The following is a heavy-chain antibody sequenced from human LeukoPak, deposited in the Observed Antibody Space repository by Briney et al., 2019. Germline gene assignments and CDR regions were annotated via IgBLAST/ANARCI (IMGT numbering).Heavy chain of an antibody. CDR3: ARDKDMGAVAGTFDY. J-gene: IGHJ4*02. V-gene: IGHV1-18*01. D-gene: IGHD6-19*01. CDR1: GYTFTSIG. CDR2: ISAYNGHT. Sequence: ASVKVSCKASGYTFTSIGVSWVRQAPGQGLEWMGWISAYNGHTNYAQDLQGRVTLTTDTSTGTAYMELRSLRSDDTAVYYCARDKDMGAVAGTFDYWGQGTLVTVSS.